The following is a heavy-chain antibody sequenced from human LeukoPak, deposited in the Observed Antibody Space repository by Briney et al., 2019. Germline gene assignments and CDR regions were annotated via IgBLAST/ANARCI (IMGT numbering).Heavy chain of an antibody. V-gene: IGHV3-64*01. CDR3: ARGGWAYRYFDL. Sequence: GGSLRLACAASGFTFSSYWMHWVRQAPGKGLEYVSAISSNGGSTYYANSVKGRFTISRDNSKNTLYLQMGSLRAEDMAVYYCARGGWAYRYFDLWGRGTLVTVSS. J-gene: IGHJ2*01. CDR1: GFTFSSYW. CDR2: ISSNGGST. D-gene: IGHD6-19*01.